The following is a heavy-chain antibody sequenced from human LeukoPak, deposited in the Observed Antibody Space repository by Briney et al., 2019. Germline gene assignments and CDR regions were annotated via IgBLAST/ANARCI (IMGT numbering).Heavy chain of an antibody. Sequence: PSETLSLTCAVSGGSISSGGYSWSWIRQPPGKGLEWIGYIYHSGSTYYNPSLKSRVTISVDRSKNQFSLKLSSVTAADTAVYYCARGRGAPTTVTTHYFDYWGQGTLVTVSS. J-gene: IGHJ4*02. CDR2: IYHSGST. CDR3: ARGRGAPTTVTTHYFDY. CDR1: GGSISSGGYS. D-gene: IGHD4-11*01. V-gene: IGHV4-30-2*01.